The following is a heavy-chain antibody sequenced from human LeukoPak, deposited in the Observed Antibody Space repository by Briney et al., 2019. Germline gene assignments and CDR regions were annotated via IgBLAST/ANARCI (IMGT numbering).Heavy chain of an antibody. J-gene: IGHJ5*02. CDR3: ARGACSSTSCYVENWSDR. Sequence: SVKVSCKASGGTFTSYAISWVPQAPGQGLEWMGGIIPIFGTANYAQKLHGRVTITAYESTSTAYMELSSLRSEDTAVYYCARGACSSTSCYVENWSDRWGQGTLVTVSS. CDR2: IIPIFGTA. D-gene: IGHD2-2*01. V-gene: IGHV1-69*01. CDR1: GGTFTSYA.